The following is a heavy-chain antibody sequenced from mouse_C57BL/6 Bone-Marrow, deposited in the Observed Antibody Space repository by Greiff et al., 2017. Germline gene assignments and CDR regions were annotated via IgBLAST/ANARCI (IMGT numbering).Heavy chain of an antibody. V-gene: IGHV1-69*01. J-gene: IGHJ2*01. CDR1: GYTFTSYW. CDR3: ARWGGHYLDD. Sequence: QVQLQQPGAELVMPGASVKLSCKASGYTFTSYWMHWVKQRPGQGLEWIGEIDPSDSYTNYNQKFKGKSTLTVDKSSSTAYMQLSSLTSEDSAVYYCARWGGHYLDDWGQGTTLTVSS. CDR2: IDPSDSYT.